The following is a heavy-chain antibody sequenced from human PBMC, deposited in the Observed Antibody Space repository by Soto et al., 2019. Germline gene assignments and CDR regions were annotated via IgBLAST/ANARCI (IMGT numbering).Heavy chain of an antibody. J-gene: IGHJ4*02. D-gene: IGHD2-15*01. V-gene: IGHV3-23*01. Sequence: GGSLTLSCSASGFTFSSYAMSWVRQAQGKGLEWVSAISGSGGSTYYADSVKGRLTISRDNSKNTLYLQMNSLRAEDTAVYYCAKAPTRGGGSLYYFDYWGQGTLVTVSS. CDR1: GFTFSSYA. CDR3: AKAPTRGGGSLYYFDY. CDR2: ISGSGGST.